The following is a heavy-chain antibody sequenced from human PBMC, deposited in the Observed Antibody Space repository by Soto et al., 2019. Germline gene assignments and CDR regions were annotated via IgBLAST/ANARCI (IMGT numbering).Heavy chain of an antibody. D-gene: IGHD3-3*01. Sequence: SCAASGFTFSSYSMNWVRQAPGKGLEWVSSISSSSSYIYYADSVKGRFTISRDNAKNSLYLQMNSLRAEDTAVYYCARDSSSDYDLMKSPTLPDYWGQGTLVTVSS. CDR3: ARDSSSDYDLMKSPTLPDY. V-gene: IGHV3-21*01. CDR2: ISSSSSYI. J-gene: IGHJ4*02. CDR1: GFTFSSYS.